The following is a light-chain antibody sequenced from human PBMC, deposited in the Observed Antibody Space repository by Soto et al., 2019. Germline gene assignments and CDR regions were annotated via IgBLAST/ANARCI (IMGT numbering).Light chain of an antibody. Sequence: DIQMTQSPSTLSGSVGDRVTITCRASQTISSWLAWYQQKPGKAPKLLIYKASTLKSGVPSRFSGSGSGTEFTLTISSLQPEDFATYYCLLDFSYFWAFGQGTRLEIK. CDR2: KAS. V-gene: IGKV1-5*03. CDR3: LLDFSYFWA. CDR1: QTISSW. J-gene: IGKJ5*01.